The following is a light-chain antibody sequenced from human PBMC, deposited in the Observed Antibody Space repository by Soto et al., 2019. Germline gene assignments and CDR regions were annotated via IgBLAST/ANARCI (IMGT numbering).Light chain of an antibody. CDR1: GSDVGGYNY. Sequence: QSALTQPASVSGSPGQSVTISCTGTGSDVGGYNYVSWYQQHPGKAPKLVIYEVSNRPSGVSHRFSGSKSGNTASLTISGLQAEDEADYYCCSYVSSISYVFGTGTKATVL. V-gene: IGLV2-14*01. J-gene: IGLJ1*01. CDR3: CSYVSSISYV. CDR2: EVS.